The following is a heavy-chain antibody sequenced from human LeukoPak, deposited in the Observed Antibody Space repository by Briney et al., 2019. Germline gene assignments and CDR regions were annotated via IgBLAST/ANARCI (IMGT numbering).Heavy chain of an antibody. V-gene: IGHV4-39*07. CDR1: GGSVSSSSYY. CDR3: ARRGYHNWFDP. Sequence: SETLSLTCTVSGGSVSSSSYYWGWIRQPPGKGLEWIGSIYYSGSTYYNPSLKSRVTISVDTSKNQFSLKLSSVTAADTAVYYCARRGYHNWFDPWGQGTLVTVSS. CDR2: IYYSGST. D-gene: IGHD3-10*01. J-gene: IGHJ5*02.